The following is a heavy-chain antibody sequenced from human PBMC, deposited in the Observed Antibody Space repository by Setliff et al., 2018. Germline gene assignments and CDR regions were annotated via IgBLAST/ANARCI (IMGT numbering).Heavy chain of an antibody. CDR2: IYTSGST. Sequence: SETLSLTCTVSGGSISSGSYYWSWIRQPAGKGLEWIGRIYTSGSTNYNPSLKSRVTMSIDTSKNQFSLKLNSVTAADTAVYYCARLADRHTRDCWGQGTPVTVPQ. CDR1: GGSISSGSYY. CDR3: ARLADRHTRDC. J-gene: IGHJ4*02. V-gene: IGHV4-61*02. D-gene: IGHD2-2*01.